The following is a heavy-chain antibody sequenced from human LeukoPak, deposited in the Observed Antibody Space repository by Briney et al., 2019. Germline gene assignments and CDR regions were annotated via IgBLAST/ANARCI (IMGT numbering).Heavy chain of an antibody. V-gene: IGHV3-23*01. J-gene: IGHJ3*02. CDR2: ISSSGGST. CDR3: GKGGDDTPYAFDI. CDR1: GFTFSSYA. D-gene: IGHD2-21*02. Sequence: GGSLRLSCAASGFTFSSYAMSWVRQAPGKGLEWVSAISSSGGSTYYADSVNGRFTISRDNSKNTLYLQMNSLRAEDTAVYYRGKGGDDTPYAFDIWGQGTMVTVSS.